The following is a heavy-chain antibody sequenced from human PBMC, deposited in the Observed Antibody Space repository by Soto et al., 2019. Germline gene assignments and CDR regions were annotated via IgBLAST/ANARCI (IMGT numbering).Heavy chain of an antibody. CDR2: IYYSGST. D-gene: IGHD1-26*01. Sequence: SETLSLTCTVSGGSISSYYWSWIRQPPGKGLEWIGYIYYSGSTNYTPSLKSRVTISVDTSKNQFSLKLSSVTAADTAVYYCARSIDVSGSYSYLDYWGQGTLVTVSS. J-gene: IGHJ4*02. CDR3: ARSIDVSGSYSYLDY. CDR1: GGSISSYY. V-gene: IGHV4-59*01.